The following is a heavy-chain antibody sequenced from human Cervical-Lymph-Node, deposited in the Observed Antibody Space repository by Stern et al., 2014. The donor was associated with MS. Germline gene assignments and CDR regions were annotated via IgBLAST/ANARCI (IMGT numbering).Heavy chain of an antibody. CDR3: ARQRYFDY. J-gene: IGHJ4*02. CDR1: GYTFTSYW. Sequence: EVQLVESGPEVKRPGESLKISCQASGYTFTSYWIGWVRQMPGKGLVWTAITFPGGSNIRYGPSFQGKVTISADKSSSTAYLHWNNLKASATAIYYCARQRYFDYWGQGTLVPVSS. V-gene: IGHV5-51*01. CDR2: TFPGGSNI.